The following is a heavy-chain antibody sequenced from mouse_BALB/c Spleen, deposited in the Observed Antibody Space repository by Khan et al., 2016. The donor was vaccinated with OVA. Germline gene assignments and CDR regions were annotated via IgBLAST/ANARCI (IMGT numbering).Heavy chain of an antibody. V-gene: IGHV5-6*01. Sequence: EVQLQESGGDLVKPGGSLKLSCAASGFTFSSYSMSWVRQTPDKRLEWVASISSCGDYTYYPDSLKGRFTISIDNAKNTPYLQMNDLKYEDTAMYYCAAHLTGSFAYWGQGTLVTVSA. CDR3: AAHLTGSFAY. CDR1: GFTFSSYS. D-gene: IGHD4-1*01. CDR2: ISSCGDYT. J-gene: IGHJ3*01.